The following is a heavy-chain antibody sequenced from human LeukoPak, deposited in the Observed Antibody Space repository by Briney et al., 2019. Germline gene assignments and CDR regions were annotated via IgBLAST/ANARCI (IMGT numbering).Heavy chain of an antibody. CDR1: GYTFTSYG. Sequence: SVTLSFKCSGYTFTSYGISWFRRALGQPLEWMEWISAYNGNKNYDQKLQGRVTMTTDTSTSTAYMELRSLRSDDTAVYYCARDRDSSCYFGYWGQGTLVTVSS. J-gene: IGHJ4*02. D-gene: IGHD3-22*01. CDR2: ISAYNGNK. CDR3: ARDRDSSCYFGY. V-gene: IGHV1-18*04.